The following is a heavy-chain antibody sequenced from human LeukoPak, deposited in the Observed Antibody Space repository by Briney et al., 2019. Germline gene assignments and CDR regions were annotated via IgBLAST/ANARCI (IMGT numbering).Heavy chain of an antibody. CDR1: GGSFSGYY. CDR2: INHSEST. V-gene: IGHV4-34*01. D-gene: IGHD3-10*02. J-gene: IGHJ4*02. CDR3: AREGYVRGVILGHDY. Sequence: SETLSLTCAVYGGSFSGYYWSWIRQPPGRGLEWIGEINHSESTNYNPSLKSRVPISVDTSKNQFSLKLSSVTAADPAVYYCAREGYVRGVILGHDYWGQGTLVTVSS.